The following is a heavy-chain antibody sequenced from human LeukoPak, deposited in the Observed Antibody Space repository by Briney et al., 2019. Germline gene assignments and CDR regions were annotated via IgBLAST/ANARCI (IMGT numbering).Heavy chain of an antibody. D-gene: IGHD1-26*01. Sequence: SETLSLTCTVSGGSVSSGSYYWSWIRQPPGKGLEWIGYIYYSGSTNYSPSLKSRVTISVDTSKNQFSLKLSSVTAADTAVYYCARSLGSYYSYAFDIWGQGTMVTVSS. CDR3: ARSLGSYYSYAFDI. CDR1: GGSVSSGSYY. CDR2: IYYSGST. V-gene: IGHV4-61*01. J-gene: IGHJ3*02.